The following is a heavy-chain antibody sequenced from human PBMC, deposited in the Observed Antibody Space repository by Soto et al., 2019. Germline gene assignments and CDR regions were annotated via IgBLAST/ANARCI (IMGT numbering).Heavy chain of an antibody. D-gene: IGHD2-2*01. CDR3: ARQGYCSSITCYADY. CDR1: SGSSVSVGCY. CDR2: IYYSGST. Sequence: SQTMSLTRSVASGSSVSVGCYWSWIRQHPGKGLEWIGYIYYSGSTYYNPSLKSPVTISVDTSKNQFSLQLSSVTAADTAVYYCARQGYCSSITCYADYWGLGTLVTVPS. V-gene: IGHV4-31*01. J-gene: IGHJ4*02.